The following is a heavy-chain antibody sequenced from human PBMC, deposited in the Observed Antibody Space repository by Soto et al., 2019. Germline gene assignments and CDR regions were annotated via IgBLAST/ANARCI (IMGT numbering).Heavy chain of an antibody. CDR3: ARAIGPTLFDY. CDR1: GFAFSSYD. D-gene: IGHD3-22*01. CDR2: IGTAGDT. Sequence: LRLSCSASGFAFSSYDIHWVRQGPGKGLEWVSAIGTAGDTNYAGSVKGRFTISRENAKNSLYLQMNSLRAGDTAIYFCARAIGPTLFDYWGQGTLVTVSS. V-gene: IGHV3-13*04. J-gene: IGHJ4*02.